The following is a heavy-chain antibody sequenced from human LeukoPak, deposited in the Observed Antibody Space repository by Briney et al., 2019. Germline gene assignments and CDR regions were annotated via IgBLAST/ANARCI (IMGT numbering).Heavy chain of an antibody. J-gene: IGHJ4*02. V-gene: IGHV3-23*01. CDR3: AKVSWANYFDY. CDR2: ISGSGDNT. Sequence: LTLTCTFSGFSLSTSGMRVSWVRQAPGKGPEWVSTISGSGDNTYSADSVRGRFTISRDNSKNTLYLQMNSLRAEDTAIYYCAKVSWANYFDYWGQGTLVTVSS. CDR1: GFSLSTSG. D-gene: IGHD6-13*01.